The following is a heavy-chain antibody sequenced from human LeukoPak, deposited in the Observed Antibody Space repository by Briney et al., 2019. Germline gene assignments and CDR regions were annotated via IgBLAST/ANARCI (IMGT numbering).Heavy chain of an antibody. J-gene: IGHJ4*02. D-gene: IGHD6-19*01. CDR2: ISYDGSNK. CDR1: GFTFSSYG. V-gene: IGHV3-30*18. CDR3: AKLPGVAVAGIDY. Sequence: GGSLRLSCAASGFTFSSYGMHWVRQAPGKGLEWVAVISYDGSNKYYADSVKGRFTISRDNSKNTLYLQMNSLRAEDTAVYYCAKLPGVAVAGIDYWGQGTLVTVSS.